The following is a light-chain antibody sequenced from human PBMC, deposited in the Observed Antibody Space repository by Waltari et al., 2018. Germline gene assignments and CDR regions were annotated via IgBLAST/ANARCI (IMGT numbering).Light chain of an antibody. J-gene: IGLJ1*01. CDR2: EVT. CDR3: CSYVGLGTYV. CDR1: SSYVGNYNL. V-gene: IGLV2-23*02. Sequence: QSGLAQPASAPGSPGQSIPTTCTGPSSYVGNYNLVSCYQQSPGKAPRLLIYEVTKRAPGTSDRFSASKSGNTASLSISGLQAQEDEADYYCCSYVGLGTYVFGTGTKVTV.